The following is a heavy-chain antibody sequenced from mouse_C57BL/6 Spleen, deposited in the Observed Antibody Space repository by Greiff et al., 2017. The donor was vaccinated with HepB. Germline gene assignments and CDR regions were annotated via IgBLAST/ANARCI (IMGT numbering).Heavy chain of an antibody. J-gene: IGHJ2*01. V-gene: IGHV1-82*01. Sequence: VQLKESGPELVKPGASVKISCKASGYAFSSSWMNWVKQRPGKGLEWIGRIYPGDGDTNYNGKFKGKATLTADKSSSTAYMQLSSLTSEDSAVYFCARSEGLYYFDYWGQGTTLTVSS. D-gene: IGHD3-3*01. CDR1: GYAFSSSW. CDR3: ARSEGLYYFDY. CDR2: IYPGDGDT.